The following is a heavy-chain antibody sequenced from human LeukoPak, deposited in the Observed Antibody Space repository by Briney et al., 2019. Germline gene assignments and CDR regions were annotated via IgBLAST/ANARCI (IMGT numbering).Heavy chain of an antibody. J-gene: IGHJ4*02. Sequence: GGSLRLSCVASGFTFSSYWMSWVRQAPGKGLEWVANIKQDGSEKYYVDSVKGRFTISRDNAKNSLYLQMNSLRAEDTAVYYCARDSLYAIDYWGQGTLVTVSS. CDR1: GFTFSSYW. V-gene: IGHV3-7*01. CDR2: IKQDGSEK. D-gene: IGHD2-8*01. CDR3: ARDSLYAIDY.